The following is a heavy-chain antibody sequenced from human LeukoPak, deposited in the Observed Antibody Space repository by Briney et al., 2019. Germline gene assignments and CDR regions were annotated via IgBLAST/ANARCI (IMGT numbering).Heavy chain of an antibody. CDR3: ARRRGITMVRGAQYYFDY. CDR1: GGSFSGYY. D-gene: IGHD3-10*01. CDR2: INHSGST. J-gene: IGHJ4*02. Sequence: SETLSLTCAVYGGSFSGYYWSWIRQPPGKGLEWIGEINHSGSTNYNPSLKSRVTISVDTSKNQFSLRLSSVTAADMAVYYCARRRGITMVRGAQYYFDYWGQGTLVTVSS. V-gene: IGHV4-34*01.